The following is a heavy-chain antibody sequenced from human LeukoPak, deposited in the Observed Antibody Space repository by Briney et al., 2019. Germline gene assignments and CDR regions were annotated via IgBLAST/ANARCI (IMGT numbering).Heavy chain of an antibody. CDR3: ARFVPARYYFDY. Sequence: PSETLSLTRAVYGGSFSGYYWSWIRQPPGKGLEWIGEINHSGSTNYNPSLKSRVTISVDTSKNQFSLKLSSVTAADTAVYYCARFVPARYYFDYWGQGTLVTVSS. J-gene: IGHJ4*02. CDR2: INHSGST. D-gene: IGHD2-8*01. V-gene: IGHV4-34*01. CDR1: GGSFSGYY.